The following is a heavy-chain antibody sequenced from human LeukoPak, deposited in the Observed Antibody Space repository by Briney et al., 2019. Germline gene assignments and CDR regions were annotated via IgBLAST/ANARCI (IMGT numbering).Heavy chain of an antibody. D-gene: IGHD5-12*01. V-gene: IGHV5-51*01. CDR1: GYSFTSYW. J-gene: IGHJ6*03. CDR2: IYPGDSDT. CDR3: ARHGTSYGYSGYDLYYYYHYMDV. Sequence: GESLKISCKGSGYSFTSYWIGWVRQMPGKGLEWMGIIYPGDSDTRYSPSFQGQVTISADKSISTAYLQWSSLKASDTAMYYCARHGTSYGYSGYDLYYYYHYMDVWGKGTTVTVSS.